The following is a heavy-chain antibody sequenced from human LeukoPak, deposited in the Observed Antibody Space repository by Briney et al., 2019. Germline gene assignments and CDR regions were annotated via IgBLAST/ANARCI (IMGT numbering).Heavy chain of an antibody. CDR1: GFTFSSYW. D-gene: IGHD1-1*01. Sequence: YPGGSLRLSCAASGFTFSSYWMSWVRQAPGKGLEWVANIKEDGSEEYYVDSVKGRFTISRDNAKNSVYMQMNNLRAEDTAVYYCARDSPGYLAYDSWGQGTLVTVSS. CDR2: IKEDGSEE. CDR3: ARDSPGYLAYDS. J-gene: IGHJ4*02. V-gene: IGHV3-7*04.